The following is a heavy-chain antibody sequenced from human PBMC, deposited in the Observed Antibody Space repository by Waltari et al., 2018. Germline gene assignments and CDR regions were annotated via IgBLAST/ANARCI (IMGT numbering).Heavy chain of an antibody. CDR1: GFTVSSNY. J-gene: IGHJ6*02. CDR2: IYSGGST. V-gene: IGHV3-53*01. Sequence: EVQLVESGGGLIQPGGSLRLSCAASGFTVSSNYMSWVRQAPGKGLEWVSVIYSGGSTDYADSVKGRVTITRDNSKNTLYLQMNSLRAEDTAVYYCAGGLVAIFGVVYWVYGMDVWGQGTTVTVSS. D-gene: IGHD3-3*01. CDR3: AGGLVAIFGVVYWVYGMDV.